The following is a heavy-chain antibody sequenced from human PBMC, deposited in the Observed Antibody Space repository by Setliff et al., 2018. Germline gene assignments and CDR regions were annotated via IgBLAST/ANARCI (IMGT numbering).Heavy chain of an antibody. CDR3: ARDREYCSRTSCYIDY. Sequence: VASVQVSCKASGYSFSTYAMHWVRQAPGQRLEWMGWINGGNGNTKYSQKFQGRITITRDTSASTAYMEMSSLRSEDTAVYYCARDREYCSRTSCYIDYWGQGALVTVSS. CDR2: INGGNGNT. V-gene: IGHV1-3*01. CDR1: GYSFSTYA. D-gene: IGHD2-2*02. J-gene: IGHJ4*02.